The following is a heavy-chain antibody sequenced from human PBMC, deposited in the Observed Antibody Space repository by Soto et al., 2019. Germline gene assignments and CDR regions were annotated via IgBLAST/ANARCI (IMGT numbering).Heavy chain of an antibody. CDR1: GYTFTNYW. Sequence: GESLKISCEASGYTFTNYWLAWVRQIPGKGLEWVGIFYPGDSDARYSPSFQGRVTFSADKSINTAYLQWSSLRASDTAIYYCAKHNVGRLVPIVYCGQGPLVTFSS. D-gene: IGHD6-19*01. J-gene: IGHJ4*02. CDR2: FYPGDSDA. V-gene: IGHV5-51*01. CDR3: AKHNVGRLVPIVY.